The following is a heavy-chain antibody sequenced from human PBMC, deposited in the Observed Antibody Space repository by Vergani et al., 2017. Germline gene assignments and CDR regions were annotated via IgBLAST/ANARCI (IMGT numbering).Heavy chain of an antibody. Sequence: EVQPVESGGGLVKPGGSLRLSCTTSGFTFSSAWMSWVRQAPGKGLEWVARIRPETDGETTDYAAPVKGRFTISRDDSKNTLYLQMNSLKTEDTAVYYCARMWGYDEGDAFRLGHFDACRPRSQVAVSS. CDR1: GFTFSSAW. J-gene: IGHJ4*02. D-gene: IGHD3-22*01. CDR3: ARMWGYDEGDAFRLGHFDA. V-gene: IGHV3-15*01. CDR2: IRPETDGETT.